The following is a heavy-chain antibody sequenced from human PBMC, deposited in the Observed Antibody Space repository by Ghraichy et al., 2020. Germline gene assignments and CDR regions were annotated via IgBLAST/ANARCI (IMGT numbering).Heavy chain of an antibody. Sequence: ETLSLTCTVSGGSISSYYWSWIRQPPGKGLEWIGYIYYSGSTNYNPSLKSRVTISVDTSKNQFSLKLSSVTAADTAVYYCARVDDGSGSYGAHWFDPWGQGTLVTVSS. D-gene: IGHD3-10*01. CDR1: GGSISSYY. V-gene: IGHV4-59*01. CDR3: ARVDDGSGSYGAHWFDP. J-gene: IGHJ5*02. CDR2: IYYSGST.